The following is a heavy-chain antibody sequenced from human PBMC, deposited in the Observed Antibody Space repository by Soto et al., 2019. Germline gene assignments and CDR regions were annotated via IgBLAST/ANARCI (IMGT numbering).Heavy chain of an antibody. V-gene: IGHV3-66*01. CDR3: GRDVGV. CDR1: GFTVSNNY. J-gene: IGHJ6*04. CDR2: IYSGGST. Sequence: GGSLRLSCAASGFTVSNNYMSWVGQAPGKGLEWVSVIYSGGSTYYADPLKGRFTISRDNSKNTLYLQMNSLRAEDPAAYYCGRDVGVWGRGTTVTVSS.